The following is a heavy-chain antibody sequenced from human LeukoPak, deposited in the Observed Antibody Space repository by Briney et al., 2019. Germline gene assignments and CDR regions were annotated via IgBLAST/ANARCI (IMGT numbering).Heavy chain of an antibody. CDR1: GCTVSSNY. D-gene: IGHD4-23*01. CDR2: IYSGGST. Sequence: GGSLRLSCAASGCTVSSNYMSWVRQAPGKGLEWVSVIYSGGSTYYADSVKGRFTISRDNSKNTLYLQMNSLRAEDTAVYYCTVVTPGWFDPWGQGTLVTVSS. CDR3: TVVTPGWFDP. J-gene: IGHJ5*02. V-gene: IGHV3-53*01.